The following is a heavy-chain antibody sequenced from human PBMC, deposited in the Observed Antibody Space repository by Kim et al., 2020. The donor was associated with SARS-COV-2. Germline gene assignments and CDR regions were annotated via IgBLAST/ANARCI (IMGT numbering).Heavy chain of an antibody. CDR3: ARDSSQVRVWEYYYGSGSSGMDV. CDR1: GFTFSSYS. CDR2: ISSSSSYI. D-gene: IGHD3-10*01. V-gene: IGHV3-21*01. Sequence: GSLRLSCAASGFTFSSYSMNWVRQAPGKGLEWVSSISSSSSYIYYADSVKGRFTISRDNAKNSLYLQMNSLRAEDTAVYYCARDSSQVRVWEYYYGSGSSGMDVWGQETTVTVSS. J-gene: IGHJ6*02.